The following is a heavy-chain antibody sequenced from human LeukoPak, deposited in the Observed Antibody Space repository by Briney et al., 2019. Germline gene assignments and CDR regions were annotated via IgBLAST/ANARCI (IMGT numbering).Heavy chain of an antibody. Sequence: SETLSLTCAVYGGSFSGYYWSWIRQPPGKGLEWIGEINHSGDTNYNPSLKSRVTISVDTSKNQFSLKLSSVTAADTAVYYCARQSDFWSGYYRRNWFDPWGQGTLVTVSS. V-gene: IGHV4-34*01. CDR2: INHSGDT. D-gene: IGHD3-3*01. J-gene: IGHJ5*02. CDR3: ARQSDFWSGYYRRNWFDP. CDR1: GGSFSGYY.